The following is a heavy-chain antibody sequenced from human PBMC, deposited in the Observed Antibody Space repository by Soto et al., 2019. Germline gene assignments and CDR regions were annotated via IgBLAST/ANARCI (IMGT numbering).Heavy chain of an antibody. CDR1: GYTFTSYA. D-gene: IGHD3-10*01. J-gene: IGHJ5*02. V-gene: IGHV1-3*01. Sequence: ASVKVSCKASGYTFTSYAMHWVRQAPGQRLEWMGWINAGNGNTKYSQKFQGRVTITRDTSASTAYMGLSSLRSEDTAVYYCARVLARGLNWFDPWGQGTLVTVSS. CDR3: ARVLARGLNWFDP. CDR2: INAGNGNT.